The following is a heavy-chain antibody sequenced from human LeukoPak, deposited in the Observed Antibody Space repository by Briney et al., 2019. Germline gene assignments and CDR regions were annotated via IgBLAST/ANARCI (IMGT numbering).Heavy chain of an antibody. Sequence: PGGSLRLSCAASGFTFSSYWMSWVRQAPGKGLEWVAVIWYDGSNKHYGDSVKGRFTISRDNSKNTLYLQMNSLRAEDTAVYYCARTRTPATVTMRGDAFDIWGQGTMVTVSS. CDR1: GFTFSSYW. V-gene: IGHV3-33*08. CDR3: ARTRTPATVTMRGDAFDI. CDR2: IWYDGSNK. J-gene: IGHJ3*02. D-gene: IGHD4-17*01.